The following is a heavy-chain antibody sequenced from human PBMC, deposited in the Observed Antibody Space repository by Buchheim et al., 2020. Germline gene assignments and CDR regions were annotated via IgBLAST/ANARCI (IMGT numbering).Heavy chain of an antibody. CDR3: AKEDYYDSSSYYHLDY. D-gene: IGHD3-22*01. V-gene: IGHV3-23*01. CDR1: GFTFSSYA. CDR2: ISHSGGRT. Sequence: EVQLLESGGGLVQPGGSLRLSCAASGFTFSSYAMSWVRQAPGKGLEWVAAISHSGGRTYYADSVKGRFTISRDNAKNSLYLQMNSLRAEDTAVYYCAKEDYYDSSSYYHLDYWGQGTL. J-gene: IGHJ4*02.